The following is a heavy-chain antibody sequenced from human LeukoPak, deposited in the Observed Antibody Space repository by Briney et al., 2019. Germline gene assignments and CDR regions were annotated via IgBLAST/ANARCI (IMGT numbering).Heavy chain of an antibody. V-gene: IGHV3-66*01. CDR2: IYSGGST. J-gene: IGHJ4*02. CDR3: ARGIAVAGRDY. Sequence: PSETLSLTCTVSGGSISSYYWSWIRQPPGKGLEWVSVIYSGGSTYYADSVKGRFTISRDNSKNTLYLQMNSLRAEDTAVYYCARGIAVAGRDYWGQGTLVTVSS. D-gene: IGHD6-19*01. CDR1: GGSISSYY.